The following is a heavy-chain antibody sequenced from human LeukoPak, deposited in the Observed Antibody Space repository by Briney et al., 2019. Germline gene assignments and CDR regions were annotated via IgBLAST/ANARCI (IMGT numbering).Heavy chain of an antibody. D-gene: IGHD2-2*01. Sequence: SETLSLTCTVSGYSISSGYYWGWIRQPPGKGLEWIGSIYYSGSTYYNPSLKSRVTISVDTSKNQFSLKLSSVTAADTAVYYCARDSGIVVVPAAKGRGFDYWGQGTLVSVSS. CDR2: IYYSGST. J-gene: IGHJ4*02. V-gene: IGHV4-38-2*02. CDR1: GYSISSGYY. CDR3: ARDSGIVVVPAAKGRGFDY.